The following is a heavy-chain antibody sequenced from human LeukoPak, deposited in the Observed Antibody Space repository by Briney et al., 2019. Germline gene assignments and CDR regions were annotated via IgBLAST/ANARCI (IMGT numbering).Heavy chain of an antibody. V-gene: IGHV1-18*01. CDR2: ISAYNGNT. J-gene: IGHJ5*02. CDR1: GYTLTSYG. D-gene: IGHD2-8*01. Sequence: GASVKVSCKASGYTLTSYGISWVRQAPGQGLEWMGWISAYNGNTNYAQKLQGRVTMTTDTSTSTAYMELRSLRSDDTAVYYCARDSLYCTNGVCYPNWFDPWGQGTLVTVSS. CDR3: ARDSLYCTNGVCYPNWFDP.